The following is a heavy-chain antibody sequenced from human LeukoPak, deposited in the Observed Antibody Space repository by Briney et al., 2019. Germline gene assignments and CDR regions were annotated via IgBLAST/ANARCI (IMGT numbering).Heavy chain of an antibody. V-gene: IGHV3-23*01. Sequence: PGGSLRLSCAASGFTFSSYAMSWVRQAPGKGLEWVSAISGSGGSTYYADSVKGRFTISRDNSKNTLYLQMNSQRAEDTAVYYCAKSSSVRGIAVAGYFDYWGQGTLVTVSS. D-gene: IGHD6-19*01. CDR3: AKSSSVRGIAVAGYFDY. CDR2: ISGSGGST. CDR1: GFTFSSYA. J-gene: IGHJ4*02.